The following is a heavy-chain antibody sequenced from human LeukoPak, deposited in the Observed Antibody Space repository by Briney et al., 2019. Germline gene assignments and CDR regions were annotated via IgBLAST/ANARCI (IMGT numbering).Heavy chain of an antibody. CDR3: ARGTPSSWYEDIYYYYGMDV. Sequence: PSETLSLTCTVSGGSIRSSYYYWGWIRQPPGKGLEWIGSIYDSGSTYYNPSLKSRVTISVDTSKNQFSLKLSSVTAADTAVYYCARGTPSSWYEDIYYYYGMDVWGQGTTVTVSS. J-gene: IGHJ6*02. V-gene: IGHV4-39*07. CDR1: GGSIRSSYYY. D-gene: IGHD6-13*01. CDR2: IYDSGST.